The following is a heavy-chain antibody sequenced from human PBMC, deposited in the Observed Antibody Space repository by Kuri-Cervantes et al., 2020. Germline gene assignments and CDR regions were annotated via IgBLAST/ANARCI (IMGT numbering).Heavy chain of an antibody. D-gene: IGHD5-12*01. CDR1: GGSISSGGYY. Sequence: LSCNVSGGSISSGGYYWSWIRQHPGKGLEWIGYIYYSGSTYYNPSLKSRVTISVDTSKNHFSLKLSSVTAADTAVYYWARTNSGYETTRGYFDYWGQGTLVTVSS. CDR3: ARTNSGYETTRGYFDY. CDR2: IYYSGST. J-gene: IGHJ4*02. V-gene: IGHV4-31*02.